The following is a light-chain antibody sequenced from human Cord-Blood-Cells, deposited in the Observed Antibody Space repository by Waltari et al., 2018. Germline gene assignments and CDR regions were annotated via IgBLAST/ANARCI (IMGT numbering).Light chain of an antibody. CDR3: AAWDDSLNGWV. V-gene: IGLV1-44*01. J-gene: IGLJ3*02. Sequence: QSVLTQQPSASGTPGQRVTISCSGSSSNIGSNTVHWYQQLPGTAPKLLIYRNNQRPSGVPDRFSGSKSGTSASLAISGLQAEDEADYYCAAWDDSLNGWVFGGGTKLTVL. CDR2: RNN. CDR1: SSNIGSNT.